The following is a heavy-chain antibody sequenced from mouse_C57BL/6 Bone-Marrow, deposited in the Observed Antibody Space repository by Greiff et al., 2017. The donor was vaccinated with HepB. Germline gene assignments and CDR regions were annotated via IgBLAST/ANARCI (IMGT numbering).Heavy chain of an antibody. CDR2: IYPYNGDT. CDR1: GYSFTGYF. D-gene: IGHD2-4*01. Sequence: EVKLVESGPELVKPGDSVKISCKASGYSFTGYFMNWVMQSHGKSLEWIGRIYPYNGDTFYNQKFKGKATLTVDKSSSTAHMELRSLTSEDSAVYYCARGIYYDYDGYYFDYWGQGTTLTVSS. CDR3: ARGIYYDYDGYYFDY. V-gene: IGHV1-20*01. J-gene: IGHJ2*01.